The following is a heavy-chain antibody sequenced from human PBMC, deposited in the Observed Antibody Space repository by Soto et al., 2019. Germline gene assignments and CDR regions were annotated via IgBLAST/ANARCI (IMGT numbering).Heavy chain of an antibody. D-gene: IGHD5-12*01. Sequence: PGGPLRLSCAASGFTFSNYGMHWVRQAPGKGLEWVAVISFDGSNKYYADSVKGRFTISRDNSKNTLYLQMHSLRAEDTAVYYCATTFYSGPDWGQGTLVTVSS. V-gene: IGHV3-30*03. CDR1: GFTFSNYG. CDR2: ISFDGSNK. CDR3: ATTFYSGPD. J-gene: IGHJ4*02.